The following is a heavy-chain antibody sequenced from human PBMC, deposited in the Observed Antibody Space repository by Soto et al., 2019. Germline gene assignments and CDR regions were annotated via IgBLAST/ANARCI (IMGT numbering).Heavy chain of an antibody. CDR2: SIPIFGTA. Sequence: QVQLVQSGAEVKKPGSSVKVSCKASGGTFSSYAISWVRQAPGQGLEWMGGSIPIFGTANDAPKFQERVTITADESTSTAYVERSSLRSEDTAVYYCAPDPYSSSWYYFDYWGQGTLVSASS. J-gene: IGHJ4*02. CDR3: APDPYSSSWYYFDY. CDR1: GGTFSSYA. D-gene: IGHD6-13*01. V-gene: IGHV1-69*01.